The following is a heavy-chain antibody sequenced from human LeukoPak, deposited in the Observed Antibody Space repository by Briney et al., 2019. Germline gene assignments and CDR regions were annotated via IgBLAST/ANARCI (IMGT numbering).Heavy chain of an antibody. J-gene: IGHJ4*02. V-gene: IGHV4-59*12. CDR1: GGSISSYY. D-gene: IGHD4-17*01. CDR3: ARFRMTTVTSPYY. Sequence: SETLSLTCTVSGGSISSYYWSWIRQPPGKGLEWIGYIYYSGSTNYNPSLKSRVTISVDTSKNQFSLKLSSVTAADTAVYYCARFRMTTVTSPYYWGQGTLVTVSS. CDR2: IYYSGST.